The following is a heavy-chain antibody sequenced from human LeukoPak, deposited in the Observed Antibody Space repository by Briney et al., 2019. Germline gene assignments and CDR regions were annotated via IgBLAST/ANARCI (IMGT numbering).Heavy chain of an antibody. V-gene: IGHV1-18*01. D-gene: IGHD2-15*01. CDR1: GYTFTSYG. Sequence: GASVTVSCKASGYTFTSYGISWVRQAPGQGLEWMGWISAYNGNTNYAQKLQGRVTMTTDTSTSTAYMELRSLRSDDTAVYYCAISLGYCSGGSCYSGYYYYGMDVWGQGTTVTVSS. CDR3: AISLGYCSGGSCYSGYYYYGMDV. CDR2: ISAYNGNT. J-gene: IGHJ6*02.